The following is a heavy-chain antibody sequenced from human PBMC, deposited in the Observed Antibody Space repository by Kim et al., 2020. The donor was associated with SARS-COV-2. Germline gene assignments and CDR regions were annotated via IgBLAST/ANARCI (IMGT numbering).Heavy chain of an antibody. D-gene: IGHD2-15*01. CDR3: AKVAPPDIVVVVAAKGWDYMDV. CDR1: GFTFSSYG. Sequence: GGSLRLSCAASGFTFSSYGMHWVRQAPGKGLEWVAVISYDGSNKYYADSVKGRFTISRDNSKNTLYLQMNSLRAEDTAVYYCAKVAPPDIVVVVAAKGWDYMDVWGKGTTVTVSS. J-gene: IGHJ6*03. CDR2: ISYDGSNK. V-gene: IGHV3-30*18.